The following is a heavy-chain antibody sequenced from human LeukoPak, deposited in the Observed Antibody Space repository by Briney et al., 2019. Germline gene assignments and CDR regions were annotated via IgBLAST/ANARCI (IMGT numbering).Heavy chain of an antibody. CDR3: ARSRYDFWSGYFQL. J-gene: IGHJ4*02. CDR1: GFTFSSYA. CDR2: ISGSGGST. V-gene: IGHV3-23*01. Sequence: GGSLRLSCAASGFTFSSYAMSWVRQAPGRGLEWVSAISGSGGSTYYADSVKGRFTISRDNSKNTLYLQMNSLRAEDTAVYYCARSRYDFWSGYFQLWGQGTLVTVSS. D-gene: IGHD3-3*01.